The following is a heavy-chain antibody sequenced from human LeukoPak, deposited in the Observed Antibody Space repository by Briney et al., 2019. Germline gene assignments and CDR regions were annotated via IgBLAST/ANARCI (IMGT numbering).Heavy chain of an antibody. CDR2: IYPGDSDT. J-gene: IGHJ4*02. CDR1: GYSFTSYW. V-gene: IGHV5-51*01. Sequence: GESLKISCKGSGYSFTSYWIGWVRQMPGKGLEWMGIIYPGDSDTRYSPSFQGQVTISADKSISTAYLQWSSLKASGTAMYYSARHLDSSGYYTPVGFDYWGQGTLVTVSS. D-gene: IGHD3-22*01. CDR3: ARHLDSSGYYTPVGFDY.